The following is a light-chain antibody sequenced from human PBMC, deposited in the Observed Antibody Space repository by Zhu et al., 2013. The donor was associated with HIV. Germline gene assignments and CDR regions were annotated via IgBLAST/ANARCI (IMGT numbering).Light chain of an antibody. V-gene: IGKV1-39*01. CDR1: QSISDY. Sequence: DIQLTQSPSSLSASVGDRVTITCRASQSISDYLNWYQQKSGKAPKLLIYAASSLQSGVPSRFSGSGSETNFTLTISGLQPEDFAAYYCQQSYSTSPITFGQGTRLEIK. CDR2: AAS. J-gene: IGKJ5*01. CDR3: QQSYSTSPIT.